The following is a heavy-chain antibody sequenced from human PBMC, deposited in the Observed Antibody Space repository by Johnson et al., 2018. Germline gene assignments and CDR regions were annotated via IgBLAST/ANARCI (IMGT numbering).Heavy chain of an antibody. J-gene: IGHJ6*03. Sequence: QVQLQQWGAGLLKPSETLSLTCAVYGGSFSGYYWSWIRQPPGKGLEWIGEINHSGSTNYNPSLKSRVTISVDTSKNQFSLKLSSVTAADTAVYYCARETTVTTDYSYYVAVWGKGATVTVSS. D-gene: IGHD4-17*01. CDR1: GGSFSGYY. V-gene: IGHV4-34*01. CDR3: ARETTVTTDYSYYVAV. CDR2: INHSGST.